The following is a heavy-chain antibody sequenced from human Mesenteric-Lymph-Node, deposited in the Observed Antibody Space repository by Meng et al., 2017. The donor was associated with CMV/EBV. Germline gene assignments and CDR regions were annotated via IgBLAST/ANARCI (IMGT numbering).Heavy chain of an antibody. J-gene: IGHJ6*02. D-gene: IGHD2-2*01. CDR1: GFTFSNAW. CDR3: TTDLRLVVPAARYYYYGMDV. V-gene: IGHV3-15*01. Sequence: GESLKISCAASGFTFSNAWMSWVRQAPGKGLEWVGRIKSKTDGGTTDYAAPVKGRFTISRDDSKNTPYLQMNSLKTEDTAVYYCTTDLRLVVPAARYYYYGMDVWGQGTTVTVSS. CDR2: IKSKTDGGTT.